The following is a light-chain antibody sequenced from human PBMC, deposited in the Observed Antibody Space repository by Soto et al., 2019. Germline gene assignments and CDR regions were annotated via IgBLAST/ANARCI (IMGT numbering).Light chain of an antibody. J-gene: IGKJ1*01. CDR3: QQSYSTPQT. CDR2: AAS. Sequence: DIQMTQSPSSLSASVGDRVTITCRASQSISSYLNWYQQKPGKAPKLLIYAASSLKSGVPSRFRGSGSGTDFNLTISSMQPEDYETYYCQQSYSTPQTCGQGTKEEIK. CDR1: QSISSY. V-gene: IGKV1-39*01.